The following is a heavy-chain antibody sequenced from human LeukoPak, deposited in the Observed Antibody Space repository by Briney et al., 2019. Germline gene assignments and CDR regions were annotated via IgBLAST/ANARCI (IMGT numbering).Heavy chain of an antibody. CDR2: ISAYNGNT. CDR1: GYTFTSYG. CDR3: ARLLDTAMVTSCWFDP. Sequence: ASVKVSCKASGYTFTSYGISWVRQAPGQGLEWMGWISAYNGNTNYAQKLQGRVTMTTDTSTSTAYMELRSLRSDDTAVYYCARLLDTAMVTSCWFDPWGQGTLVTVSS. J-gene: IGHJ5*02. V-gene: IGHV1-18*01. D-gene: IGHD5-18*01.